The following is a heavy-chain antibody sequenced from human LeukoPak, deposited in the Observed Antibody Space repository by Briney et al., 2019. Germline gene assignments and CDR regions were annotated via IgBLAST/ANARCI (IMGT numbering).Heavy chain of an antibody. CDR1: GFTFSSYA. D-gene: IGHD3-9*01. Sequence: GGSLRLSCAASGFTFSSYAMSWVRQAPGKGLEWVSAISGSGGSTYYADSVKGRFTISRDNSKNTLYLQMNSLRAEDTAVYYCAKPIPRLRYFDWLPLGDAFDIWGQGTKVTVSS. CDR3: AKPIPRLRYFDWLPLGDAFDI. CDR2: ISGSGGST. V-gene: IGHV3-23*01. J-gene: IGHJ3*02.